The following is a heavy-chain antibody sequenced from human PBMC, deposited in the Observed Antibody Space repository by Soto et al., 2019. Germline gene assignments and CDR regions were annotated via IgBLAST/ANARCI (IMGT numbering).Heavy chain of an antibody. CDR3: VLSVIRKDDFDI. Sequence: HPGVSXRLSCASSGFTCIDHYIYGFRQAPGKGLEWVGRTRNKANSYTTEYAASVKGRFTISRDDSKNSLYLQMNSLKTEDTAVYYCVLSVIRKDDFDIWGPGTMVTVSS. CDR2: TRNKANSYTT. J-gene: IGHJ3*02. V-gene: IGHV3-72*01. D-gene: IGHD2-15*01. CDR1: GFTCIDHY.